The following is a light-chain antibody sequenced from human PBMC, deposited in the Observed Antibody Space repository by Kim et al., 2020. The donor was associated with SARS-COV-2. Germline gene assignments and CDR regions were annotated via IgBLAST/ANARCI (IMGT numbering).Light chain of an antibody. J-gene: IGLJ1*01. CDR3: SSYTSNNNHV. Sequence: QSVLTQPASVSGSPGQSITISCTGTSSDVGGYNYVSWYQQHPGKAPKLMIYDVSNRPSGVSNRFSGSKSGNTASLTISGLQAEDEADYYCSSYTSNNNHVFGPRAKVTVL. V-gene: IGLV2-14*03. CDR1: SSDVGGYNY. CDR2: DVS.